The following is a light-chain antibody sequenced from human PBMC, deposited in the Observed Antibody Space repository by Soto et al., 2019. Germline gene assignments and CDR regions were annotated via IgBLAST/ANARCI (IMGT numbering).Light chain of an antibody. CDR3: QQYDQWPIT. V-gene: IGKV3-15*01. CDR2: GAS. CDR1: QSVYSSC. Sequence: EIVLTQSPGTLSLSPGERATLSCRASQSVYSSCLAWYQHKPGQAPRLLIYGASTRATGIPARFSGSGSGTEFSFTVTSLQSEDFAVYYCQQYDQWPITFGQGTRLEIK. J-gene: IGKJ5*01.